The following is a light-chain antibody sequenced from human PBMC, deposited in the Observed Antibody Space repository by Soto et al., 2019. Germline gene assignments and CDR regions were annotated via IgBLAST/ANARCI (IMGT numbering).Light chain of an antibody. CDR3: QQYNSYPYT. V-gene: IGKV1-5*03. Sequence: DIQMTQSPSTLSASVGDRVTISYLASKRISSWVAWYEQKRGKATKVLIYKASSLESGVPSRFSGSGSGTEFTLTISSLQPDDFATYYCQQYNSYPYTFGQGTRLEIK. J-gene: IGKJ5*01. CDR2: KAS. CDR1: KRISSW.